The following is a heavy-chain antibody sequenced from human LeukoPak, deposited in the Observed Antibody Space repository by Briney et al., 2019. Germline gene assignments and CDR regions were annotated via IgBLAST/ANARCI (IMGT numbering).Heavy chain of an antibody. CDR3: ARLPFPDWKRYSGSYYPSRYYYYYMDV. J-gene: IGHJ6*03. V-gene: IGHV4-4*07. CDR1: GYSISSGYY. CDR2: IYTSGST. D-gene: IGHD1-26*01. Sequence: SETLSLTCTVSGYSISSGYYWSWIRQPAGKGLEWIGRIYTSGSTNYNPSLKSRVTMSVDTSKNQFSLKLSSVTAADTAVYYCARLPFPDWKRYSGSYYPSRYYYYYMDVWGKGTTVTISS.